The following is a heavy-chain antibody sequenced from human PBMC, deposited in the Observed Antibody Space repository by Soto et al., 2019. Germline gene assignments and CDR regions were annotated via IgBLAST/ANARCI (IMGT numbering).Heavy chain of an antibody. CDR2: IDWDDDK. J-gene: IGHJ4*02. V-gene: IGHV2-70*01. Sequence: SGPTLVNPTQTLTLTCTFSGFSLSTSGMCVGWIRQPPGKALEWLALIDWDDDKYYSTSLKTRLTISKDTSKNQVVLTMTNMDPVDTATYYCARIRHYYGSGGFFDYWGQGTLVTVSS. CDR1: GFSLSTSGMC. D-gene: IGHD3-10*01. CDR3: ARIRHYYGSGGFFDY.